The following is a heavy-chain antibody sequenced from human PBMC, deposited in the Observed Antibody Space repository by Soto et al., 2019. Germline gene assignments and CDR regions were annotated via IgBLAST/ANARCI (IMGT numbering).Heavy chain of an antibody. Sequence: QVQLQKPGPRLVKPSGSLTLTCGVSGGTVASSHWWSWVRQSPGGGLDWIGNFYHTGDTNFNPSLQSRVTISVEKSTDQFSLTLNSLAAAVTAVYFCAREIVTAGGNNYFDPWGPGTLVTVSS. CDR3: AREIVTAGGNNYFDP. V-gene: IGHV4-4*02. D-gene: IGHD2-21*02. CDR2: FYHTGDT. CDR1: GGTVASSHW. J-gene: IGHJ5*02.